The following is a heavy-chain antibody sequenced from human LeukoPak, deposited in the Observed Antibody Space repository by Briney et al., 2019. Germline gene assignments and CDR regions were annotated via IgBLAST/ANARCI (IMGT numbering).Heavy chain of an antibody. J-gene: IGHJ3*02. Sequence: ASVKVSCKASGYTFTGYYMHWVRQAPGQGLEWMGWINPNSGGTNYAQKFQGRVTMARDTSISTAYMELSRLRSDDTAVYYCARELDRRITMIVLIWGQGTMVTVSS. V-gene: IGHV1-2*02. CDR3: ARELDRRITMIVLI. CDR2: INPNSGGT. D-gene: IGHD3-22*01. CDR1: GYTFTGYY.